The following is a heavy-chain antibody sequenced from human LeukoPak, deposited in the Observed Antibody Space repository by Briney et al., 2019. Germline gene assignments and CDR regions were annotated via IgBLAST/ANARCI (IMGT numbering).Heavy chain of an antibody. CDR2: IYHSGST. Sequence: PSETLSLTCAVSGGSISSSNWWSWVRQPPGKGLEWIGEIYHSGSTNYNPSLKSRVTISVDKSKNQFSLKLSSVTAADTAVYYCARDLHPYDILTGYPSGSAFDIWGQGTMVTVSS. D-gene: IGHD3-9*01. CDR3: ARDLHPYDILTGYPSGSAFDI. J-gene: IGHJ3*02. V-gene: IGHV4-4*02. CDR1: GGSISSSNW.